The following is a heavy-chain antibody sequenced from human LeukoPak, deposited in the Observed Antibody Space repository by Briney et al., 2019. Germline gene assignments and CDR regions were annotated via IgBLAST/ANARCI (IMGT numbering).Heavy chain of an antibody. Sequence: ASVKVSCKASGYTFTSNDINWVRQATGQGLEWMGWMNPNSGNTGYAQKFQGRVTMTRNTPISTAYMELSSLRSEDTAVYYCARGEGWYGHYYFDYWGQGTLVTVSS. CDR2: MNPNSGNT. V-gene: IGHV1-8*01. CDR1: GYTFTSND. D-gene: IGHD6-19*01. J-gene: IGHJ4*02. CDR3: ARGEGWYGHYYFDY.